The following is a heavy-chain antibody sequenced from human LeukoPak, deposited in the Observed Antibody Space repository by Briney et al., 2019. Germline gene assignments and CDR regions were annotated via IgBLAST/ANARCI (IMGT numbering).Heavy chain of an antibody. CDR3: ARVSTVTTSFDY. D-gene: IGHD4-17*01. J-gene: IGHJ4*02. V-gene: IGHV3-21*04. Sequence: PGGSLRLSCAASGFTFSGYSMHWVRQARGKGLQWVSSISSESTHILYADSVKGRFTISRDNAKNSLYLQMNSLRAEDTAVYYCARVSTVTTSFDYWGQGTLVTVSS. CDR1: GFTFSGYS. CDR2: ISSESTHI.